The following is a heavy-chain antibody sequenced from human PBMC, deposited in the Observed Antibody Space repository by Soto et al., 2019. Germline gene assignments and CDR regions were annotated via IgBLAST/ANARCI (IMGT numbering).Heavy chain of an antibody. CDR2: ISAYNGNT. CDR1: GYAFTSYG. D-gene: IGHD3-3*01. Sequence: QVQLVQSGAEVKKPGASVKVSCKASGYAFTSYGISWVRQAPGQGLEWMGWISAYNGNTNYAQKLQGRVTMTTDTSTSTAYMELRSLRSDDTAVYYCARSDDFWSGYSLLFAWFDPWGQGTLVTVSS. CDR3: ARSDDFWSGYSLLFAWFDP. J-gene: IGHJ5*02. V-gene: IGHV1-18*01.